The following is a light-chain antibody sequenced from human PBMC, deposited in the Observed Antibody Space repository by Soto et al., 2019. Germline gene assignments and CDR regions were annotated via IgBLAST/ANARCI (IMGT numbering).Light chain of an antibody. V-gene: IGKV1-5*03. CDR3: QQYNSYSRET. CDR1: QSISSW. J-gene: IGKJ1*01. CDR2: TAS. Sequence: DIQMTQSPSTLSASVGDRVTITCRASQSISSWLAWYQQKPGKAPKLLIYTASSLKSGVPSRFSGSGSGTEFTLTISSLQPDDFATYYRQQYNSYSRETFGQGTKVEIK.